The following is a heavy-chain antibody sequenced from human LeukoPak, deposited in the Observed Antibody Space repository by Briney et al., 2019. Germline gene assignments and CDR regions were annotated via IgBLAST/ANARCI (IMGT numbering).Heavy chain of an antibody. J-gene: IGHJ4*02. CDR3: ARDLSGGKYYFDY. CDR1: GYTFTSYY. CDR2: INSSGGST. Sequence: ASVKVSCKTSGYTFTSYYMHWVRQASGQGLEWMGIINSSGGSTSYAQKFQGRVTMTRDTSTSTVYMELSSLRSEDTAVYYCARDLSGGKYYFDYWGQGTLVTVSS. D-gene: IGHD4-23*01. V-gene: IGHV1-46*01.